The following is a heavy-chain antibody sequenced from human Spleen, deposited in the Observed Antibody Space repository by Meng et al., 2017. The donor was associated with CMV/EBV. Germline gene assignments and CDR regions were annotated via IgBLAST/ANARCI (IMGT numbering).Heavy chain of an antibody. CDR3: TRDVPRLYDAFDM. CDR1: GFTFGDNA. J-gene: IGHJ3*02. Sequence: GESLKISCAASGFTFGDNAMTWVRQAPGKGLEWVGLIRSTPYGGTTEYTASVKGRFTISRDDSKGIAYLQMNSLKSEGTAVYYCTRDVPRLYDAFDMWGQGTTVTVSS. D-gene: IGHD3-16*02. CDR2: IRSTPYGGTT. V-gene: IGHV3-49*04.